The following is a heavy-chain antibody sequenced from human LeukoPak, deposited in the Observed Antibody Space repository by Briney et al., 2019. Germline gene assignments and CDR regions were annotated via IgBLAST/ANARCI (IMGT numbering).Heavy chain of an antibody. J-gene: IGHJ4*02. V-gene: IGHV3-23*01. CDR3: ARRAVGATSMYFDY. Sequence: GGSLRLSCAASGFIFSNYAMTWVRQAPGKGLEWISGISGSGGTTKYADSVMGRFSISRDNSKNTLYVQMNSLRAEDTAVYYCARRAVGATSMYFDYWGQGTLVTVSS. D-gene: IGHD1-26*01. CDR1: GFIFSNYA. CDR2: ISGSGGTT.